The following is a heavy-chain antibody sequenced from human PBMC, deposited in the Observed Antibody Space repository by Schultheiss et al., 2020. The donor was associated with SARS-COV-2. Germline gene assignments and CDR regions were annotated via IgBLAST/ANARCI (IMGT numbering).Heavy chain of an antibody. CDR1: GFTFSSYS. Sequence: GGSLRLSCAASGFTFSSYSMNWVRQAPGKGLEWVSYISSSGSTIYYADSVKGRFTISRDNAKNTLYLQMNSLRAEDTAVYYCARDDHSSGWYDYYYGMDVWGQGTTVTVSS. J-gene: IGHJ6*02. CDR2: ISSSGSTI. CDR3: ARDDHSSGWYDYYYGMDV. V-gene: IGHV3-48*04. D-gene: IGHD6-19*01.